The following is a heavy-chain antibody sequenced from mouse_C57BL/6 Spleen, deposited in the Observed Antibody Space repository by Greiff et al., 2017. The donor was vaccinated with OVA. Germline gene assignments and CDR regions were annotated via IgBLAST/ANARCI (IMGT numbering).Heavy chain of an antibody. D-gene: IGHD2-1*01. J-gene: IGHJ2*01. V-gene: IGHV1-50*01. CDR2: IDPSDSYT. CDR3: ARTAIYYGNYGGVDY. Sequence: QVQLKQPGAELVKPGASVKLSCKASGYTFTSYWMQWVKQRPGQGLEWIGEIDPSDSYTNYNQKFKGKATLTVDTSSSTAYMQLSSLTSEDSAVYYCARTAIYYGNYGGVDYWGQGTTLTVSS. CDR1: GYTFTSYW.